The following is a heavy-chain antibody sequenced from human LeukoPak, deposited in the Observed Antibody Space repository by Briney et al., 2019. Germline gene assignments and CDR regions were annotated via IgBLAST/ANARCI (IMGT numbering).Heavy chain of an antibody. CDR2: IHTSGST. V-gene: IGHV4-4*07. CDR3: ARDRYYYDSSARYFDY. J-gene: IGHJ4*02. Sequence: SETLSLTCTVSGGSISSYYWSWIRQPAGKGLEWIGRIHTSGSTNYSPSLKSRVTMSVDTSKDQFSLKLSSVTAADTAVYYCARDRYYYDSSARYFDYWGQGTLVTVSS. CDR1: GGSISSYY. D-gene: IGHD3-22*01.